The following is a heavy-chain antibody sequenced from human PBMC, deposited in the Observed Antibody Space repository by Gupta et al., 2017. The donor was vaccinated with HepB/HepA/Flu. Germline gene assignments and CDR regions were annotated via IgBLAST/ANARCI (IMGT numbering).Heavy chain of an antibody. D-gene: IGHD1-26*01. Sequence: QVQLVQSGAEVKKPGASVKVSCKASGYTFTGYYMHWVRQAPGQGLEWMGWINPNSGGTNYAQKFQGWVTMTRDTSISTAYMELSRLRSDDTAVYYCARGGWEIVGATHVFDYWGQGTLVTVSS. J-gene: IGHJ4*02. CDR2: INPNSGGT. CDR1: GYTFTGYY. V-gene: IGHV1-2*04. CDR3: ARGGWEIVGATHVFDY.